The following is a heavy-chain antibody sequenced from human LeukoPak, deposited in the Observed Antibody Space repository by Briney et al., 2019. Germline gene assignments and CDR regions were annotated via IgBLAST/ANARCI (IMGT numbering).Heavy chain of an antibody. CDR2: INTDGSST. Sequence: GGSLRLSCAASGFTFSSYWMHWVRQAPGKGLVWVSRINTDGSSTNYADSVKGRFTISRDNAKNTLYLQMNSLRAEDTAVYYCATDRSSIAVRPHWGQGTQVTVSS. D-gene: IGHD6-6*01. CDR3: ATDRSSIAVRPH. V-gene: IGHV3-74*01. J-gene: IGHJ4*02. CDR1: GFTFSSYW.